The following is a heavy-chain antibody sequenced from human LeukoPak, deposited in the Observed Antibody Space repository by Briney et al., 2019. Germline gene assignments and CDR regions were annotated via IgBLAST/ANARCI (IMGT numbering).Heavy chain of an antibody. CDR3: ATGLNYGDYEGSDWFDP. CDR1: GYTFTGYY. Sequence: GASVKVSCKASGYTFTGYYIHWVRQAPGQGLEWMGWINPNSGGTNYAQKFQGRVTMTRDTSISTAYMELSRLRSDDTAVYYCATGLNYGDYEGSDWFDPWGQGTLVTVSS. V-gene: IGHV1-2*02. CDR2: INPNSGGT. J-gene: IGHJ5*02. D-gene: IGHD4-17*01.